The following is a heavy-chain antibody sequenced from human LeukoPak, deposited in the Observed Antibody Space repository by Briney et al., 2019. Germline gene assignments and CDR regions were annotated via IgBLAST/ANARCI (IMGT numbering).Heavy chain of an antibody. CDR2: IGPHSTFT. D-gene: IGHD2/OR15-2a*01. CDR3: VREGEGPLSKDFDY. CDR1: GFTFTDHY. Sequence: ASMKVSCKSSGFTFTDHYIHWVRQGPGQGLEWMGYIGPHSTFTSSPQEFQGRVTMTRAASMSTAYMELTRLTSDDTAVYYCVREGEGPLSKDFDYWGQGTLVTVSS. J-gene: IGHJ4*02. V-gene: IGHV1-2*02.